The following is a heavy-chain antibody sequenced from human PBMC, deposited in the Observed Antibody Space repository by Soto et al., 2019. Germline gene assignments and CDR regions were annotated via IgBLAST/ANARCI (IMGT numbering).Heavy chain of an antibody. CDR1: GGSISSSSDY. J-gene: IGHJ4*02. CDR3: ARLSGSYLYSFDY. Sequence: QLQLQESGPGLVKPSETLSLTCTVSGGSISSSSDYSGWIRQPPGNGLEWIGSIYYSGSTYYNPSLKSRVTISVDTSKNQFSLKLSSVTAADTAVYYCARLSGSYLYSFDYWGQGTLVTVSS. D-gene: IGHD1-26*01. CDR2: IYYSGST. V-gene: IGHV4-39*01.